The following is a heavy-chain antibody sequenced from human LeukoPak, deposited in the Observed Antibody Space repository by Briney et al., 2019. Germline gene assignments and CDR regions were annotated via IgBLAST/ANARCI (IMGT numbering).Heavy chain of an antibody. CDR1: GFTFSSYW. V-gene: IGHV3-7*01. J-gene: IGHJ3*02. CDR2: MKEDGSEI. CDR3: ARGVYAFDI. Sequence: GGSLRLSCAASGFTFSSYWMTWVRQAPGKGLGWVTYMKEDGSEIYYLDSVKGRFTISRDNAKNSLYLQMNSLRAEDTAVYYCARGVYAFDIWGQGTKVTVSS.